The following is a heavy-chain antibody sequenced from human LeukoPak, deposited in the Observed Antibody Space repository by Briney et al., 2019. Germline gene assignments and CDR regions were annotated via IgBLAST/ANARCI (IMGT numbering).Heavy chain of an antibody. CDR2: IYPGDSHT. D-gene: IGHD3-22*01. CDR1: EYSFTSYW. CDR3: GRRFFYNSPWGFAY. Sequence: GESLKISCKGSEYSFTSYWVGWVRQMPGKGLEWMGVIYPGDSHTRYSPSFQGQVTISVDKSISTAYLQWSSLRASDTAMYYCGRRFFYNSPWGFAYGGRGPLVTVSS. V-gene: IGHV5-51*01. J-gene: IGHJ4*02.